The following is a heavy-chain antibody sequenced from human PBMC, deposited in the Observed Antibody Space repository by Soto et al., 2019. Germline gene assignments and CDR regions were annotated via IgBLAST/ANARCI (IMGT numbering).Heavy chain of an antibody. V-gene: IGHV1-18*01. CDR2: ISAYNGNT. CDR1: GYTFTSYG. J-gene: IGHJ6*02. CDR3: AREGSAARVYYYYYYGMDV. Sequence: ASVKVSCKASGYTFTSYGISWVRQAPGQGLEWMGWISAYNGNTNYAQKLQGRVTMTTDTSTSTAYMELRSLRSDDTAVYCCAREGSAARVYYYYYYGMDVWGQGTTFTVSS. D-gene: IGHD6-6*01.